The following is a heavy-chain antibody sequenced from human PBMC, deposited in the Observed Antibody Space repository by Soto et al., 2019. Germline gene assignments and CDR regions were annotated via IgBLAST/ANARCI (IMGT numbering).Heavy chain of an antibody. D-gene: IGHD1-7*01. CDR1: EFTVSTNY. Sequence: EVQLVETGGGLIQPGGSLRLSCAASEFTVSTNYMSWVRQAPGKGLEWVSVIYSGGSIYYADSVKGRFTISRDNSKNTLFLQMNSLRVEDTAVYYCASGSTGTTPYWGRGTLVTVSS. CDR3: ASGSTGTTPY. V-gene: IGHV3-53*02. CDR2: IYSGGSI. J-gene: IGHJ4*02.